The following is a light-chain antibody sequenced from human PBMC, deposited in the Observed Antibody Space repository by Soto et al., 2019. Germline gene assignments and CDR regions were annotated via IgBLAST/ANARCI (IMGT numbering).Light chain of an antibody. J-gene: IGLJ3*02. Sequence: QSVLTQPPSVSGAPGQRVSISCSGSSSNIGAGFDVHWYQQFPGAAPKLLIYSDVNRPSGVPERFSGSKSGTSASLAITGLQAEDEADYYCQAYDYSLTASVFGGGTKVTVL. CDR2: SDV. CDR3: QAYDYSLTASV. CDR1: SSNIGAGFD. V-gene: IGLV1-40*01.